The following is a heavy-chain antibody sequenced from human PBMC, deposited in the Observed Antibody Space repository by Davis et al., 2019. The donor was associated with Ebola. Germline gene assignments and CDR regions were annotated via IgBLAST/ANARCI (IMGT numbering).Heavy chain of an antibody. D-gene: IGHD6-13*01. J-gene: IGHJ4*02. CDR1: GFTFSGSA. CDR3: AREAAAVYFDY. V-gene: IGHV3-73*01. Sequence: GGSLRLSCAASGFTFSGSAMHWVRQASGKGLEWVGRIRSKANSYATAYAASVKGRFTISRDDSKNTAYLQMNSLRAEDTAVYYCAREAAAVYFDYWGQGTLVTVSS. CDR2: IRSKANSYAT.